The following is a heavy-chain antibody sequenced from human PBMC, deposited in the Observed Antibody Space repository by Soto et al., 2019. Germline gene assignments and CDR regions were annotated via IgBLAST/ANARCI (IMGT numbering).Heavy chain of an antibody. V-gene: IGHV4-34*01. CDR1: GGSFSGYY. CDR3: ARGFSKMDY. CDR2: SNHSGST. Sequence: SETLSLTGAVDGGSFSGYYWSWIRQPPGKGLEWSGESNHSGSTNYNPSLTSRVTTSVDTPKNQSSLKLSSVTAADKAVYYCARGFSKMDYWGQGTLAT. J-gene: IGHJ4*02. D-gene: IGHD3-3*02.